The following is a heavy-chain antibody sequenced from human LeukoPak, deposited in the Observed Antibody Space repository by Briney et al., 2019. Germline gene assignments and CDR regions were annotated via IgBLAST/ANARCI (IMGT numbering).Heavy chain of an antibody. J-gene: IGHJ4*02. Sequence: ASVKVSCKASGYTFTTYYMHWVRQAPGQGLEWMGIINPSNGSTSYAHQFQGRVTMTRDTSTGTVYMELSSLGSEDTAVYYCARDRGQLGVDYWGQGTLVTVSS. V-gene: IGHV1-46*01. CDR2: INPSNGST. CDR3: ARDRGQLGVDY. D-gene: IGHD6-6*01. CDR1: GYTFTTYY.